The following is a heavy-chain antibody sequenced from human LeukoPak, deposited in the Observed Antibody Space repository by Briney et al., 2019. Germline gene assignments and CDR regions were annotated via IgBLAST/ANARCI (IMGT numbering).Heavy chain of an antibody. CDR3: VRDASLGAFDI. J-gene: IGHJ3*02. D-gene: IGHD3-16*01. CDR1: GFTFTTYG. CDR2: MTYDGSKQ. Sequence: PGRSLRLSCAASGFTFTTYGFHWVRQVPGKGLEWVALMTYDGSKQYYADSVQGRFTISRDNSKRTVDLQMNSLRADDTAMYYCVRDASLGAFDIWGQGTMVTVSS. V-gene: IGHV3-30*12.